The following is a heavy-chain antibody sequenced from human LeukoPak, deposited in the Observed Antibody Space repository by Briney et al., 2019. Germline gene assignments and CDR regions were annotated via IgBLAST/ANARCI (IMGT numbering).Heavy chain of an antibody. D-gene: IGHD1/OR15-1a*01. J-gene: IGHJ6*02. CDR3: AREAVMPVAPVKIGTSDRPLYEYYGLDV. V-gene: IGHV3-53*01. CDR2: IYGDDET. Sequence: GGSLRLSCAASGFTITTNYMNWVRQAPGKGLEWVSVIYGDDETNYADSVKGRFTISRDNSKNTLYLQMNSLRADDTAVYYCAREAVMPVAPVKIGTSDRPLYEYYGLDVWGQGTTVTFS. CDR1: GFTITTNY.